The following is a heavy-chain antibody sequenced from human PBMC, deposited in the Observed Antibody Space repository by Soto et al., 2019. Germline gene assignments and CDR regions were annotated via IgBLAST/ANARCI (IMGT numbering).Heavy chain of an antibody. Sequence: EVQLVESGGGLVKAGGSLRLFCTASGFTFRNYNMNWVRQAPGKGLEWVSSISTGGAYMFYADSVKGRFTISRDKAKNSLLLQIDSPRAEDTAVYYCAGDIAPPGGDYSDSWGQGTLVIVSS. CDR2: ISTGGAYM. V-gene: IGHV3-21*06. CDR3: AGDIAPPGGDYSDS. CDR1: GFTFRNYN. J-gene: IGHJ4*02. D-gene: IGHD2-21*01.